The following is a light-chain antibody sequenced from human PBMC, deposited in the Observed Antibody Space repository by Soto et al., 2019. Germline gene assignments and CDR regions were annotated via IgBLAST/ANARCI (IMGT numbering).Light chain of an antibody. CDR2: GAS. J-gene: IGKJ1*01. V-gene: IGKV3-15*01. Sequence: ETVMTQSPATLSVSPGEGATLSCRASQSLNTKLAWYQQKLGQAPRVLIYGASTRATGIPARFSGSGSGTEFTLTISGLQSEDSGVYFCHEYNTWPWTFGQGTRVEIK. CDR1: QSLNTK. CDR3: HEYNTWPWT.